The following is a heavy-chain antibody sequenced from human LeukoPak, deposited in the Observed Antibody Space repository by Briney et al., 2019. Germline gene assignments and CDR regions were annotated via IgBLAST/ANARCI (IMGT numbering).Heavy chain of an antibody. Sequence: SETLSLTFTVSGGSISSYYWSWIRQPAGKGLEWIGRIYTSGSTNYNPSLKSRVTMSVDTSKNQFSLKLSSVTAADTAVYYCARGSQLSNEDYYYYYMDVWGKGTTVTVSS. J-gene: IGHJ6*03. V-gene: IGHV4-4*07. CDR3: ARGSQLSNEDYYYYYMDV. CDR1: GGSISSYY. D-gene: IGHD2-2*01. CDR2: IYTSGST.